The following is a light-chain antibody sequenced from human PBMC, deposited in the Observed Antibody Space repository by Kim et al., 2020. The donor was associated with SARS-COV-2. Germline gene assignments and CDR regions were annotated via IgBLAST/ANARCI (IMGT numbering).Light chain of an antibody. V-gene: IGLV1-47*01. J-gene: IGLJ1*01. CDR3: AAWDDSLSGYV. CDR1: SSNIGSNY. Sequence: QSVLTQPPSASGTPGQRVTISCSGSSSNIGSNYVYWYQQLPGAAPKLLIYMNNQRPSGVPYRFSGSKSVTSASLAISGLRSEGEADYYCAAWDDSLSGYVFGTGTKVTVL. CDR2: MNN.